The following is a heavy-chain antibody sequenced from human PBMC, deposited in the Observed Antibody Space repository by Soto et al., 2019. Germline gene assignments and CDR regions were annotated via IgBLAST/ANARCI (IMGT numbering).Heavy chain of an antibody. CDR3: ARHFSTTSAFDS. V-gene: IGHV4-39*01. J-gene: IGHJ4*02. Sequence: QLQLQESGPGLVKPSETLSLTCAVSGGSISGSSYYWGWIRQTPGEGLEWIGSIYYSGNTYYNPSLKSRISMSVDTSQERFSLKLSSVTAVDAGVYYCARHFSTTSAFDSWGQGTLVNVSS. CDR2: IYYSGNT. CDR1: GGSISGSSYY. D-gene: IGHD6-13*01.